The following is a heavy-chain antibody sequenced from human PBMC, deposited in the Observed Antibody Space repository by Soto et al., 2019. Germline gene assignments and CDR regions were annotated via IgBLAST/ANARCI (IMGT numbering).Heavy chain of an antibody. D-gene: IGHD6-13*01. J-gene: IGHJ6*02. CDR2: IIPIFGTA. V-gene: IGHV1-69*06. CDR1: GGTFSSYD. CDR3: AREAAAPYYYYGMDV. Sequence: GASVKVACKASGGTFSSYDISWVRQAPGQGLEWMGGIIPIFGTANYAQKFQGRVTITADKSTSTAYMELSSLRSEDTAVYYCAREAAAPYYYYGMDVWGQGTTVTVSS.